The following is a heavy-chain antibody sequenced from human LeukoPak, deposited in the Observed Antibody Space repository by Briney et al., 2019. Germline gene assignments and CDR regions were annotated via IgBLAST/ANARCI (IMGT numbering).Heavy chain of an antibody. J-gene: IGHJ5*01. V-gene: IGHV3-23*01. CDR3: ARPYSSSWYDF. CDR2: ISGNSVST. CDR1: GFTFSSYA. D-gene: IGHD6-13*01. Sequence: PGGSLRLSCAASGFTFSSYAMSWVRQAPGKGLEWVSGISGNSVSTYYADSVKGRFTISRDNSKNTLFLQMSSLRAEDTAVYYCARPYSSSWYDFWGQGTLVTVSS.